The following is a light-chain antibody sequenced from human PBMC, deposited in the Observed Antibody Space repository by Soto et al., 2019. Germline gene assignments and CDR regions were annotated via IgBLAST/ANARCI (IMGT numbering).Light chain of an antibody. J-gene: IGLJ3*02. V-gene: IGLV1-44*01. CDR1: SSNIGSNT. CDR3: AAWDDSLSGLWV. Sequence: QSVLTQPPSASGTPGQRVTISCSGSSSNIGSNTVNWYQQLPGTAPKLLIYSNNQRPSGVPDRFSGSKSGTSASRALSGHQSEDEADYYCAAWDDSLSGLWVFGGGTKLTVL. CDR2: SNN.